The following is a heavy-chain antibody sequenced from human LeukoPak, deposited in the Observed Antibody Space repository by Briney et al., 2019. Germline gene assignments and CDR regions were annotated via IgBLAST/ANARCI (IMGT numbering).Heavy chain of an antibody. Sequence: GGSLRLSCAASGFTFSSYAMHWVRQAPGKGLEWVAFIRYDGSNKYYADSVKGRFTISRDNSKNTLYLQMNSLRAEDTAVYYCATYSSSNGREFQYWGQGTLVTVSS. J-gene: IGHJ1*01. D-gene: IGHD2-2*01. CDR2: IRYDGSNK. CDR1: GFTFSSYA. V-gene: IGHV3-30*02. CDR3: ATYSSSNGREFQY.